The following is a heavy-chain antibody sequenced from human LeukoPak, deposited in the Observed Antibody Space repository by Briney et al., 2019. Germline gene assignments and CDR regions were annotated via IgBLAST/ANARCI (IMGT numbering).Heavy chain of an antibody. CDR2: INGRGIT. CDR1: GFTFSSYT. J-gene: IGHJ4*02. CDR3: AKERQTGDYFTSDY. D-gene: IGHD4-17*01. Sequence: GGSLRLSCTASGFTFSSYTMSWVRQAPGEGLEWLSAINGRGITYYAGSVKGRLTISRDNSENTLCLQMNSLTVDDTAVYFCAKERQTGDYFTSDYWGQGTLVTVSS. V-gene: IGHV3-23*01.